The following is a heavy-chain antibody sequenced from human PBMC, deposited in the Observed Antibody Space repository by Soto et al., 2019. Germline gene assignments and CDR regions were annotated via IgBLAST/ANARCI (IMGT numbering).Heavy chain of an antibody. J-gene: IGHJ4*02. V-gene: IGHV1-18*01. Sequence: QVQLVQSGGEVRKPGASVTVSCKASGYIFPSYGINWVRQAPGQGLEWMGWISTHNGDRKYASKIQGRVTMTTDTSTSTADMEVRSLRYDDTAVYYCAREQVFEDSRGNLLGYWGQGTLVSVSS. D-gene: IGHD3-22*01. CDR1: GYIFPSYG. CDR2: ISTHNGDR. CDR3: AREQVFEDSRGNLLGY.